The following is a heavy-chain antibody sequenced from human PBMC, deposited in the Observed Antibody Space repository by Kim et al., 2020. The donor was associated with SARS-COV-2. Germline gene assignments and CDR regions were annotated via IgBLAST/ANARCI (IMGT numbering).Heavy chain of an antibody. J-gene: IGHJ6*02. Sequence: GGSLRLSCAASGFTFSNAWMSWVRQAPGKGLEWVGRIKSKTDGGTTDYAAPVKGRFTISRDDSKNTLYLQMNSLKTEHTAVYYCTTETVDSSSWNNYYYYYGMDVWGQGTTVTVSS. CDR3: TTETVDSSSWNNYYYYYGMDV. D-gene: IGHD6-13*01. CDR1: GFTFSNAW. CDR2: IKSKTDGGTT. V-gene: IGHV3-15*01.